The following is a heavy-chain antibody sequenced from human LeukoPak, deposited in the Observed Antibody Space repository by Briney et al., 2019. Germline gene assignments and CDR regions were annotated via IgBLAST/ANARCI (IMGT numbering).Heavy chain of an antibody. CDR3: TRDKIGYCSSTSCNPNYYYYYYMDV. CDR1: GFTFGDYA. J-gene: IGHJ6*03. D-gene: IGHD2-2*01. CDR2: IRSKAYGGTT. Sequence: GGSLRLSCTASGFTFGDYAMSWFRQAPGKGLEWVGFIRSKAYGGTTEYAASVKGRFTISRDDSKSIAYLQMNSLKTEDTAVYYCTRDKIGYCSSTSCNPNYYYYYYMDVWGKGTTVTVSS. V-gene: IGHV3-49*03.